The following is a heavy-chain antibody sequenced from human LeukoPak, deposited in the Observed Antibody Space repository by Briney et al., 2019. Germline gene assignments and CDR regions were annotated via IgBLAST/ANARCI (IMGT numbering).Heavy chain of an antibody. CDR2: ISSSGSTI. CDR3: AELGITMIGGV. CDR1: GFTFSSYE. J-gene: IGHJ6*04. V-gene: IGHV3-48*03. D-gene: IGHD3-10*02. Sequence: GGSLRLSCAASGFTFSSYEMNWVRQAPGKGLEWVSYISSSGSTIYYADSVKGRFTISRGNAKNSLYLQMDSLRAEDTAVYYCAELGITMIGGVWGKGTTVTISS.